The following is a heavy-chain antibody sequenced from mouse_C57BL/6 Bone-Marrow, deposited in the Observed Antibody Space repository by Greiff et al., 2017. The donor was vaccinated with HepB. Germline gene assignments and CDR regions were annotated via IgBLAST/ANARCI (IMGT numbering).Heavy chain of an antibody. V-gene: IGHV7-3*01. Sequence: EVQVVESGGGLVQPGGSLSLSCAASGFTFTDYYMSWVRQPPGKALEWLGFIRNKANGYTTEYSASVKGRFTISRDNSQSILYLQMNALRAEDSATYYCARGTLLTMDYWGQGTSVTVSS. CDR1: GFTFTDYY. D-gene: IGHD2-1*01. CDR2: IRNKANGYTT. J-gene: IGHJ4*01. CDR3: ARGTLLTMDY.